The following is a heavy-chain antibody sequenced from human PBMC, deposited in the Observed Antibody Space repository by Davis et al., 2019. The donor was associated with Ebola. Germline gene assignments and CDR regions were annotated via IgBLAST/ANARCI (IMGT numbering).Heavy chain of an antibody. V-gene: IGHV1-18*01. CDR1: GYTFTTFG. Sequence: AASVKVSCKASGYTFTTFGLSWVRQAPGQGLEWMGWINPYNGNTHYAQNLQGRVTMTTDTSTTTAYMELMSLRSDDTAVYYCARDRGMIAAAGHFDYWGQGTLVTVSS. D-gene: IGHD6-13*01. J-gene: IGHJ4*02. CDR2: INPYNGNT. CDR3: ARDRGMIAAAGHFDY.